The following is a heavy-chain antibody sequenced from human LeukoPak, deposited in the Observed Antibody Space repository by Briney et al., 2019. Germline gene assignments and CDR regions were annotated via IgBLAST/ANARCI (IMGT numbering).Heavy chain of an antibody. J-gene: IGHJ6*02. V-gene: IGHV1-46*01. Sequence: ASVKVSCKASGYTFTSYYMHWVRQAPGQGLEWMGIINPSGGSTSCAQKFQGRVTMTRDTSTSTVYMELSSLRSEDTAVYYCASRSFGTSDIVLMVYAIDYYGMDVWGQGTTVTVSS. CDR1: GYTFTSYY. CDR2: INPSGGST. D-gene: IGHD2-8*01. CDR3: ASRSFGTSDIVLMVYAIDYYGMDV.